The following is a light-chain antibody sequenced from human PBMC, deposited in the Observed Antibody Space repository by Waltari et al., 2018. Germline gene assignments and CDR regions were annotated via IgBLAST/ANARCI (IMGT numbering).Light chain of an antibody. V-gene: IGKV3-15*01. Sequence: EIVMTQSPATLSVSPGERATLSCRASQSVGINLAWYKHNPGQVPRLFIYGASTRATGFPARFSGSGSGTEFTLTISSLQSEDFAVYYCHQYNNWPRTFGQGTKVEIK. CDR1: QSVGIN. CDR3: HQYNNWPRT. CDR2: GAS. J-gene: IGKJ1*01.